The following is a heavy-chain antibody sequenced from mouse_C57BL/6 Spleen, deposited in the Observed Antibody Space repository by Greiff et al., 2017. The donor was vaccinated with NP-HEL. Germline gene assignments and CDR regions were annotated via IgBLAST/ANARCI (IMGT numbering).Heavy chain of an antibody. D-gene: IGHD2-5*01. Sequence: QVQLKESGAELVKPGASVKLSCKASGYTFTSYWMHWVKQRPGQGLEWIGMIHPNSGSTNYNEKFKSKATLTVDKSSSTAYMQLSSLTSEDSAVYYCASGDYSNSFAYWGQGTLVTVSA. V-gene: IGHV1-64*01. CDR3: ASGDYSNSFAY. CDR1: GYTFTSYW. CDR2: IHPNSGST. J-gene: IGHJ3*01.